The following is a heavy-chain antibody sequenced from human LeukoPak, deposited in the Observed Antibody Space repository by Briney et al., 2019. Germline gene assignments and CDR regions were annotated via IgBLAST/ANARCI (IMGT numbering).Heavy chain of an antibody. V-gene: IGHV3-53*01. CDR1: GFIVSSNY. CDR2: IYSGGST. CDR3: ARALAVASYFDY. J-gene: IGHJ4*02. Sequence: GGSLRLSCTASGFIVSSNYMSWVRQAPGKGLEWVSVIYSGGSTYYADSVKGRFTISRDNSKNTLYLQMNSLRAEDTAVYYCARALAVASYFDYWGQGTLVTVSS. D-gene: IGHD6-19*01.